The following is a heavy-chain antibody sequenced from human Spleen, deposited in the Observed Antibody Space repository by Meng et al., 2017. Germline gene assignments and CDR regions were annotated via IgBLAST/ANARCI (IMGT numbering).Heavy chain of an antibody. J-gene: IGHJ4*02. D-gene: IGHD3-10*01. V-gene: IGHV4-4*02. Sequence: QVQLRESGPALVKPSETLSLTCAVSGDSITNHNWWAWVRQPPGRGLEWIGEIYHSGSTNYNPSLKSRVTISVDKSKNQFSLKLSSVTAADTAVYYCASAGYYYGSGSYSKYYFDYWGQGTLVTVSS. CDR2: IYHSGST. CDR3: ASAGYYYGSGSYSKYYFDY. CDR1: GDSITNHNW.